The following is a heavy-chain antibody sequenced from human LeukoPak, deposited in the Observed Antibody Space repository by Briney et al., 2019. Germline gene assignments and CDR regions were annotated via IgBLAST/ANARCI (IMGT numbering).Heavy chain of an antibody. Sequence: GGSLRLSCAVSGFTFSSYWMNWVRQAPGKGLVWVARINSDGSSTSYADSVKGRLTISRDNAKNTLYLQMKSLRAEDTAVYYCAREEICSNGVYSSCMDVWGKGNTVTVSS. CDR1: GFTFSSYW. V-gene: IGHV3-74*01. J-gene: IGHJ6*03. CDR3: AREEICSNGVYSSCMDV. D-gene: IGHD2-8*01. CDR2: INSDGSST.